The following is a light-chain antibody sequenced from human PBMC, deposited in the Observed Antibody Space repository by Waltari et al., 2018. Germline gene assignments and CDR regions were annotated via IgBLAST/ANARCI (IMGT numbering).Light chain of an antibody. J-gene: IGKJ3*01. Sequence: DIQMTQSPSSVSASVGDRVSITCRASQDISDWLAWYQQKPGKAPKVLIYAASSLQSGVPSRFSASGSGTDFILTISSLQPADFATYYCQQANSFPFTFGPGTKVDIK. CDR2: AAS. V-gene: IGKV1-12*02. CDR1: QDISDW. CDR3: QQANSFPFT.